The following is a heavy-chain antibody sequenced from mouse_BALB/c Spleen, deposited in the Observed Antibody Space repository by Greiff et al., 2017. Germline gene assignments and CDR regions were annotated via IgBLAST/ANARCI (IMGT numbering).Heavy chain of an antibody. CDR2: INSNGGST. CDR1: GFTFSSYG. V-gene: IGHV5-6-3*01. D-gene: IGHD2-2*01. J-gene: IGHJ2*01. Sequence: EVMLVESGGGLVQPGGSLKLSCAASGFTFSSYGMSWVRQTPDKRLELVATINSNGGSTYYPDSVKGRFTISRDNAKNTLYLQMSSLKSEDTAMFYCARDLRLRSFDDWGQGTTLTVSS. CDR3: ARDLRLRSFDD.